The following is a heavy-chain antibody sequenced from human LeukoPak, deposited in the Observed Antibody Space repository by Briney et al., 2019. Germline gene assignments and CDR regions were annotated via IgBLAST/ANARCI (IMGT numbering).Heavy chain of an antibody. CDR3: ARDREYQLLATGWFDP. CDR2: MNPNSGNT. V-gene: IGHV1-8*01. CDR1: GYTFTSYD. J-gene: IGHJ5*02. D-gene: IGHD2-2*01. Sequence: GASVKVSCKASGYTFTSYDINWVRQATGQGLEWMGWMNPNSGNTGYAQKFQGRVTMTRNTSISTAYMELSSLRSEDTAVYYCARDREYQLLATGWFDPWGQGTLVTVSS.